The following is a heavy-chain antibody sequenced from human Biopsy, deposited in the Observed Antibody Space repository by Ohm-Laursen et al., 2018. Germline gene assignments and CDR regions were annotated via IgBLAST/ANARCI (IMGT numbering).Heavy chain of an antibody. D-gene: IGHD3-10*01. J-gene: IGHJ4*02. CDR3: ARGRNPVWFGEDLDY. CDR2: MNPNSGNT. CDR1: GYTFTSYE. V-gene: IGHV1-8*01. Sequence: VASVKVSCKPSGYTFTSYEINWVQQATGQGLEWMGWMNPNSGNTGYAQKFQGRVTMTRNTSIGTAYMELSSLRSEDTAVYYCARGRNPVWFGEDLDYWGQGTLVTVSS.